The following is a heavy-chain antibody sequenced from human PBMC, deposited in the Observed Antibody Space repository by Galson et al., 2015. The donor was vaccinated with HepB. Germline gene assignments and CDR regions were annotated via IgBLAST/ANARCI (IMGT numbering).Heavy chain of an antibody. CDR2: ISYDGSNK. CDR1: GFTFSTYS. V-gene: IGHV3-30*04. D-gene: IGHD5-18*01. CDR3: SSRGGSEYTYGSYAFDI. J-gene: IGHJ3*02. Sequence: SLRLSCAASGFTFSTYSIHWVRQAPGKGLEWVAVISYDGSNKYYADSVKGRFTISRDNSKNALYLQMNSLRAEDTAVYYCSSRGGSEYTYGSYAFDIWGQGTMVTVSS.